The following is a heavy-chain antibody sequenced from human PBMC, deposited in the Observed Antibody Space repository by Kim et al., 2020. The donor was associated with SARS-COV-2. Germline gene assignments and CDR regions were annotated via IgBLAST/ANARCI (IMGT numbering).Heavy chain of an antibody. V-gene: IGHV3-30-3*01. J-gene: IGHJ6*02. CDR3: TRREMATNAMDV. Sequence: GGSLRLSCSASGFAFSGYSMHWVRQAPGKGLEWVTFISYDGTNKYYADSVKGRFTISRDNSKNTLFLQLNSLRVEYTAIYYCTRREMATNAMDVWGQGTT. CDR1: GFAFSGYS. CDR2: ISYDGTNK. D-gene: IGHD1-26*01.